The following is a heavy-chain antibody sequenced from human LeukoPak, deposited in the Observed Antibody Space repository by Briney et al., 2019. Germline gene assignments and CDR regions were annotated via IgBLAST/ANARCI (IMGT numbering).Heavy chain of an antibody. CDR1: DGSINGYY. J-gene: IGHJ5*02. Sequence: SGTLSLTCTVSDGSINGYYWSWIRQPPGKGLDWIGYMYSGGTTNYSPSLKSRVTISEDTSKNQFSLKLTSVTAADTAVYYCARDRDGDIVVVPAAMRTGFDPWGQGTLVTVSS. D-gene: IGHD2-2*01. V-gene: IGHV4-59*01. CDR2: MYSGGTT. CDR3: ARDRDGDIVVVPAAMRTGFDP.